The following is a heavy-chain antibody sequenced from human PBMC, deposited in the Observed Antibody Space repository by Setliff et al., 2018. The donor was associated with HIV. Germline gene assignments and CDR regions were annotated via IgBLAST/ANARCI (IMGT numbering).Heavy chain of an antibody. D-gene: IGHD4-17*01. V-gene: IGHV4-34*01. J-gene: IGHJ4*02. Sequence: PSETLSLTCAVYGGSFSGYYWSWIRQTPGKGLERIGEIDHSGGTKYNPSLKSRVTISLDTSKNQFSLKLSSVTAADTAVYYCARDPHDYGDPYFDYWGQGTPVTVSS. CDR2: IDHSGGT. CDR3: ARDPHDYGDPYFDY. CDR1: GGSFSGYY.